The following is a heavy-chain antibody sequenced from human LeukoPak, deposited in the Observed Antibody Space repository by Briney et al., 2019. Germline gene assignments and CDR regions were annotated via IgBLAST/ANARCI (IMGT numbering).Heavy chain of an antibody. CDR2: INHSGST. Sequence: SETPSLTCAVYGGSFSGYYWSWIRQPPGKGLEWIGEINHSGSTNYNPSLKSRVTISVDTSKNQFSLKLSSVTAADTAVYYCARGGVNTMVRGVIRYYYMDVWGKGTTVTISS. D-gene: IGHD3-10*01. CDR1: GGSFSGYY. J-gene: IGHJ6*03. CDR3: ARGGVNTMVRGVIRYYYMDV. V-gene: IGHV4-34*01.